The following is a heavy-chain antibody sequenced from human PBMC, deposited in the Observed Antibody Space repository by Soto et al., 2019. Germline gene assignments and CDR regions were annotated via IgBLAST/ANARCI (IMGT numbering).Heavy chain of an antibody. J-gene: IGHJ4*02. CDR3: ARAVTFDY. Sequence: EVQLVESGGGLVQPGGSLRLSCAASGFTFSSYWMHWVRQAPGKGLVWVSRINSDGSSTYYADSVKGRFTISRDNAKNTLYLQMNSVSPTDTAVDYCARAVTFDYWGQGTLDTVSS. CDR2: INSDGSST. V-gene: IGHV3-74*01. D-gene: IGHD4-4*01. CDR1: GFTFSSYW.